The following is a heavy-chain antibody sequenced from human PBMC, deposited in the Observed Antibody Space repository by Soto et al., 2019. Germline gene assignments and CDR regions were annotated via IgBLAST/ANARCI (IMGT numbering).Heavy chain of an antibody. J-gene: IGHJ5*02. Sequence: ASVKVSCKTSGYTFNTYGINWVRQAPGQGLEKMGWISAYDGKTTYAEKFQGKVTLTTDTSTSTAYMELRSLRSDDTAIYYCARDPHEFWTSYWFDPWGQGTPVTVSS. CDR1: GYTFNTYG. CDR3: ARDPHEFWTSYWFDP. D-gene: IGHD3-3*01. CDR2: ISAYDGKT. V-gene: IGHV1-18*01.